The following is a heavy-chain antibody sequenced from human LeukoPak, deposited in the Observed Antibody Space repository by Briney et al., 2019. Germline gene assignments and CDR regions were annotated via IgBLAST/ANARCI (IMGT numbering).Heavy chain of an antibody. CDR2: IYPGDSDT. J-gene: IGHJ4*02. CDR3: ARLLRNIAAAVYYFGY. D-gene: IGHD6-13*01. CDR1: RYNFTSYW. V-gene: IGHV5-51*01. Sequence: GESLKISCKGSRYNFTSYWIGWVRQMPGKGLEWMGIIYPGDSDTRYSPSFQGQVTISADKSISTAYLQWSSLKASDTAMYYCARLLRNIAAAVYYFGYWGQGTLVTVSS.